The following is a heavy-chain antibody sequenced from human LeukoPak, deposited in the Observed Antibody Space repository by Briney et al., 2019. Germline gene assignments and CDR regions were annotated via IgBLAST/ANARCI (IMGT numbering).Heavy chain of an antibody. CDR2: ISYDGSNK. CDR1: XFTXSSYG. Sequence: LXCAASXFTXSSYGMPWVRQAPGKGLEWVAVISYDGSNKYYADSVKGRFTISRDNSKNTLYLQMNSLRAEDTAVYYCAKDRDSSGYYLALDYWGQGTLVTVSS. J-gene: IGHJ4*02. D-gene: IGHD3-22*01. CDR3: AKDRDSSGYYLALDY. V-gene: IGHV3-30*18.